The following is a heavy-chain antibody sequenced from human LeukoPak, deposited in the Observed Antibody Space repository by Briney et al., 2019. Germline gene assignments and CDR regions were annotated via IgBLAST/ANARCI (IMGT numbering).Heavy chain of an antibody. D-gene: IGHD5-12*01. Sequence: PGRSLRLSCAASGFTFSSYGMHWVRQAPGKGLEWVAVIWYDGSNKYYADSVKGRFTISRDNAKNTLFLQMNSLRAEDTAVYYCARWWLRSGDYWGQGTLVTVSS. CDR1: GFTFSSYG. CDR2: IWYDGSNK. J-gene: IGHJ4*02. CDR3: ARWWLRSGDY. V-gene: IGHV3-33*01.